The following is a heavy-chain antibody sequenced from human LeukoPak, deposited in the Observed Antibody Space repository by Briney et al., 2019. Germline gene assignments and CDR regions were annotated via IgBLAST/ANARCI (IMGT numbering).Heavy chain of an antibody. CDR1: GFTFSSHS. J-gene: IGHJ4*02. Sequence: GGSLRLSCAASGFTFSSHSMNWVRQAPGKGLEWVSSIYSSSSYIYYADSVKGRFTISRDNANNSLYLQMNSLRAEDTAVYYCARPRTQGYCSGGSFYSAPDYWGQGTLVTVSS. D-gene: IGHD2-15*01. V-gene: IGHV3-21*01. CDR2: IYSSSSYI. CDR3: ARPRTQGYCSGGSFYSAPDY.